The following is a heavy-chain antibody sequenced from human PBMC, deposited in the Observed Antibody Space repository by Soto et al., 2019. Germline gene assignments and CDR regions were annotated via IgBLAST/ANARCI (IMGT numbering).Heavy chain of an antibody. D-gene: IGHD3-9*01. J-gene: IGHJ4*02. Sequence: SETLSLTCTVSGGSISSSSYYWGWIRQPPGKGLEWIGSIYYSGSTYYNPSLKSRVTISVDTSKNQFSLKLSSVTAADTAVYYCAVLDILTGYYTFDYWGQGTLVTVSS. CDR1: GGSISSSSYY. V-gene: IGHV4-39*01. CDR3: AVLDILTGYYTFDY. CDR2: IYYSGST.